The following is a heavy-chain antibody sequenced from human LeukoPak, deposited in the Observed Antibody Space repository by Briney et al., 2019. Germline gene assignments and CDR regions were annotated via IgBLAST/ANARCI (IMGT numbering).Heavy chain of an antibody. Sequence: GGSLRLSCAASGFTFSKYWMLWVRQAPGKGLESVSRINTDGTVTTYADSVKGRFTVSRDNADNTMFLQMNNVRDEDTAVYYCATKQWLAPPPDSWGQGTPVTVSS. D-gene: IGHD6-19*01. V-gene: IGHV3-74*01. CDR2: INTDGTVT. J-gene: IGHJ4*02. CDR1: GFTFSKYW. CDR3: ATKQWLAPPPDS.